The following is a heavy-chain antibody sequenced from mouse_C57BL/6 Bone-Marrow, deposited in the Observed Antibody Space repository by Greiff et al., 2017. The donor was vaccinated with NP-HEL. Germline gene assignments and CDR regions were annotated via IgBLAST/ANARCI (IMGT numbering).Heavy chain of an antibody. D-gene: IGHD2-1*01. CDR2: IRLKSDNYAT. CDR1: GFTFSNYW. J-gene: IGHJ2*01. V-gene: IGHV6-3*01. CDR3: TGIYYGNYFDY. Sequence: EVKLMESGGGLVQPGGSMKLSCVASGFTFSNYWMNWVRQSPETGLEWVAQIRLKSDNYATHYAESVKGRFTISRDDSKSSVYLQMNNLRAEDTGIYYCTGIYYGNYFDYWGQGTTLTVSS.